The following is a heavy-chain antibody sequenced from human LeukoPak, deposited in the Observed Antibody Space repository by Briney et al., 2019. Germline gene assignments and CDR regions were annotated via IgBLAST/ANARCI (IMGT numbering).Heavy chain of an antibody. V-gene: IGHV4-39*07. CDR1: DDSITKTTYF. CDR3: ARVGGYSNGWTLDY. CDR2: IFYSGTT. J-gene: IGHJ4*02. D-gene: IGHD6-19*01. Sequence: PSETLSLTCTVSDDSITKTTYFWGWIRQPPGKGLEWIGNIFYSGTTYYNPSLKSRVTISVDTSKNQFSLKVGSVAAADTAVYYCARVGGYSNGWTLDYWAQGTLVTVSS.